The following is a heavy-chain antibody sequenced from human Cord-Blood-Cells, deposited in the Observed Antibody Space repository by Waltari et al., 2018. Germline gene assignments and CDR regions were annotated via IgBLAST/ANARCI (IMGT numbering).Heavy chain of an antibody. CDR1: GFTFDDYG. CDR2: INWNGGST. V-gene: IGHV3-20*01. CDR3: ARHYYDSSGYYAFDI. D-gene: IGHD3-22*01. J-gene: IGHJ3*02. Sequence: PLVECGGVVVRPGGSLRLSCAASGFTFDDYGLSCVRPAPGKGLEWVSGINWNGGSTGYADSVKGRFTISRDNAKNSLYLQMNSLRAEDTALYHCARHYYDSSGYYAFDIWGQGTMVTVSS.